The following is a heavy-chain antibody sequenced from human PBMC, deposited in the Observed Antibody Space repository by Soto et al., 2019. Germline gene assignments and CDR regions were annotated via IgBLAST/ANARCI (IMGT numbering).Heavy chain of an antibody. D-gene: IGHD6-19*01. CDR1: GFTFSSYG. Sequence: GGSLRLSCAASGFTFSSYGMHWVRQAPGKGLEWVAVIWYDGSNKYYADSVKGRFTISRDNSKNTPYLQMNSLRAEDTAVYYCARDRSYSSGLNYYYYYYMDVWGKGTTVTVSS. CDR3: ARDRSYSSGLNYYYYYYMDV. V-gene: IGHV3-33*01. J-gene: IGHJ6*03. CDR2: IWYDGSNK.